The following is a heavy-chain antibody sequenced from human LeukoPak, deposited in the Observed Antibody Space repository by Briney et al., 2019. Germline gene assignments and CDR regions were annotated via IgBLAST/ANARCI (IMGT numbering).Heavy chain of an antibody. V-gene: IGHV1-69*04. CDR2: IIPIFGIA. CDR1: GGTFSSYA. CDR3: ARDGYCSGGSCLQAKYYYYYGMDV. Sequence: ASVKVSCKASGGTFSSYAISWVRQAPGQGLEWMGRIIPIFGIANYAQKFQGRVTITADKSTSTAYMELSSLRSEDTAVYYCARDGYCSGGSCLQAKYYYYYGMDVWGQGTTVTVSS. D-gene: IGHD2-15*01. J-gene: IGHJ6*02.